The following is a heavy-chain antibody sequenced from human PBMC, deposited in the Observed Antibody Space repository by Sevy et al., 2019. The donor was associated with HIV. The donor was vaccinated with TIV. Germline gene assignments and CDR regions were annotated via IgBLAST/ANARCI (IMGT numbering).Heavy chain of an antibody. Sequence: GGSLRLSCAASGFTFSDYYMSWIRQAPGKGLEWVSYISSSGSTIYYADSVKGRFTIARDKAKNSLYLQMNSLRAEDTAVYYCAISPTYYYGSGSDPAIDYWGQGTLVTVSS. CDR2: ISSSGSTI. CDR1: GFTFSDYY. J-gene: IGHJ4*02. D-gene: IGHD3-10*01. CDR3: AISPTYYYGSGSDPAIDY. V-gene: IGHV3-11*04.